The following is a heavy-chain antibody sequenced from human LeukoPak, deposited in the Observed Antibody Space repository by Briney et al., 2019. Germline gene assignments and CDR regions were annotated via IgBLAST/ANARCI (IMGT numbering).Heavy chain of an antibody. CDR3: ARDSRIAAGAFDI. V-gene: IGHV1-46*01. CDR2: INPSGGST. CDR1: GYPFTSYD. J-gene: IGHJ3*02. Sequence: ASVKVSCKASGYPFTSYDINWVRQAPGQGLEWMGIINPSGGSTSYAQKFQGRVTMTRDTSTSTVYMELSSLRSEDTAVYYCARDSRIAAGAFDIWGQGTMVTVSS. D-gene: IGHD6-13*01.